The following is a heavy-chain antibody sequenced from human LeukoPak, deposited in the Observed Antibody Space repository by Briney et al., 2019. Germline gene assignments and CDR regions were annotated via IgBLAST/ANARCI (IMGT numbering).Heavy chain of an antibody. D-gene: IGHD3-10*01. CDR1: GYTFTSYD. CDR3: ARGLRGRVRGVINSRNAFDI. CDR2: MNPNSGNT. V-gene: IGHV1-8*01. J-gene: IGHJ3*02. Sequence: ASVKVSCKASGYTFTSYDINWVRQATGQGLEWMGWMNPNSGNTGYAQKFQGRVTMTRNTSISTAYMELSSLRSEDTAVYYCARGLRGRVRGVINSRNAFDIWGQGTMVTVSS.